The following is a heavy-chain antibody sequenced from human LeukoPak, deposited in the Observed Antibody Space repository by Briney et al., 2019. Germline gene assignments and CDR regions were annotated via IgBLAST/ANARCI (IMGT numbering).Heavy chain of an antibody. CDR1: GGSISSHY. J-gene: IGHJ6*03. CDR3: ARHPRVSPGVYYYYMDV. Sequence: SETLSLTCTVSGGSISSHYWSWIRQPPGKGLEWIGYIYYSGSTNYNPSLKSRVTISVDTSKNQFSLKLGSVTAADTAVYYCARHPRVSPGVYYYYMDVWGKGTTVTVSS. V-gene: IGHV4-59*11. CDR2: IYYSGST. D-gene: IGHD4-11*01.